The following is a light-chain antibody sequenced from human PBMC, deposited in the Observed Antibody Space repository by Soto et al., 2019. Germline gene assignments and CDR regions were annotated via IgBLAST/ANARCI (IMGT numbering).Light chain of an antibody. Sequence: EIVMTQSPATLSVSPGERATLSCRASQSVSSNLAWYQQKPGQAPRLLIYGASTRATGIPARFSGSGSGTDFTLTISSMQSEDFGVYYWQQYNNWPPNTFGGGTKVEIK. J-gene: IGKJ4*01. CDR1: QSVSSN. CDR2: GAS. CDR3: QQYNNWPPNT. V-gene: IGKV3-15*01.